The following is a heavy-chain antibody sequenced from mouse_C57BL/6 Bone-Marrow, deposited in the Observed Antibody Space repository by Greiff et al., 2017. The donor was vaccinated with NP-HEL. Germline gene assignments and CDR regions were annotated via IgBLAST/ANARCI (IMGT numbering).Heavy chain of an antibody. CDR1: GFNIKDDY. J-gene: IGHJ2*01. D-gene: IGHD5-1*01. CDR2: IDPENGDT. V-gene: IGHV14-4*01. Sequence: VQLKESGAELVRPGASVKLSCTASGFNIKDDYMHWVKQRPGQGLEWIGWIDPENGDTEYASKFQGKATITADTSSNTAYLQLSSLTSEDTAVYYCTTRSNSFDYWGQGTTLTVSS. CDR3: TTRSNSFDY.